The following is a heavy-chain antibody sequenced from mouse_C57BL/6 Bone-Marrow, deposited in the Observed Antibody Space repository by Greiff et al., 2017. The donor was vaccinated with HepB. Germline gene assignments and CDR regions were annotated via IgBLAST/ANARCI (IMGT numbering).Heavy chain of an antibody. V-gene: IGHV1-55*01. Sequence: VQLQQPGAELVKPGASVKMSCKASGYTFTSYWITWVKQRPGQGLEWIGDIYPGSGSTNYNEKFKSKATLTVDTSSSTAYMQLSSLTSEDSAVYYCARWGLRYWYFDVWGTGTTVTVSS. CDR2: IYPGSGST. CDR3: ARWGLRYWYFDV. CDR1: GYTFTSYW. J-gene: IGHJ1*03. D-gene: IGHD2-4*01.